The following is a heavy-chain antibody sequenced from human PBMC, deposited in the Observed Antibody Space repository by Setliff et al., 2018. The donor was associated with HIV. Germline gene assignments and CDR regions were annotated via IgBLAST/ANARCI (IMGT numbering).Heavy chain of an antibody. CDR2: ISSSNNANR. J-gene: IGHJ4*02. CDR3: ARDLNWGFDY. Sequence: PGGSLRLSCAASGFIFSDYYMSWIRQAPGKGLEWISYISSSNNANRNYADSVKGRFTISRDNAKHSLYLQMNSLRAEDTAVYYCARDLNWGFDYWGQGTLVTVSS. D-gene: IGHD7-27*01. CDR1: GFIFSDYY. V-gene: IGHV3-11*06.